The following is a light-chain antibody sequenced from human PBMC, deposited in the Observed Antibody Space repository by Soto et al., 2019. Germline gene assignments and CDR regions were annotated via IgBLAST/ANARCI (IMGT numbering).Light chain of an antibody. CDR3: QQRINWPQT. Sequence: ETVLTQSPATLSLSPGERASLSCRASQSVSSYLAWYQQKPGQAPRLLIYDASNRATGIPARFSGSGSGTDFTLTISSLEPEDFVVYYCQQRINWPQTFGQGTKLEI. V-gene: IGKV3-11*01. CDR2: DAS. CDR1: QSVSSY. J-gene: IGKJ2*01.